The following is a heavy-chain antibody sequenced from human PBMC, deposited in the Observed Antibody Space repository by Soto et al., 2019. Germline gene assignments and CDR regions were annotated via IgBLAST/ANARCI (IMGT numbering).Heavy chain of an antibody. CDR3: VREAVAGAFDY. Sequence: ASVKAASKEPRFTFTSYSLHSLRQAPGQGLEWMGGIIPIFGTANYAQKFQGRVTITADESTSTAYMELSSLRSEDTAVYYCVREAVAGAFDYWGQGTLVTVSS. V-gene: IGHV1-69*13. D-gene: IGHD6-19*01. CDR1: RFTFTSYS. J-gene: IGHJ4*02. CDR2: IIPIFGTA.